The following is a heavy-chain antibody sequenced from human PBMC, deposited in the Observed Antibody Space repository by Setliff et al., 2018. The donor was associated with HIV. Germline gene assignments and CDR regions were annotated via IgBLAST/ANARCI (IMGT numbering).Heavy chain of an antibody. V-gene: IGHV3-9*01. Sequence: SLKISCAGSGFIFSNFAMYWVRQAPGKGLEWVSGISWNADFTAYAESTKGRFTISRDNARKSLYLQMNSLTTEDTALYYCVRDGSLAGLYFHYMDVWGKGTTVTVSS. CDR3: VRDGSLAGLYFHYMDV. D-gene: IGHD6-19*01. CDR1: GFIFSNFA. J-gene: IGHJ6*03. CDR2: ISWNADFT.